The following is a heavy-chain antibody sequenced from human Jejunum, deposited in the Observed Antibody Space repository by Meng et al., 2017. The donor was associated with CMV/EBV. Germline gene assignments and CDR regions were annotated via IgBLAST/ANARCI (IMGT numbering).Heavy chain of an antibody. J-gene: IGHJ4*02. D-gene: IGHD4-17*01. Sequence: QGQLRGSAPGLARLSGTRPLPCDVSGGTIRNDQWWRWGRQAPGKGLGWIGEIYHSGRTNYNPSVKSRVSMSVDKSQNHFSLRLSSVTAADTAVYYCTTLYGDSISWGQGTLVTVSS. CDR3: TTLYGDSIS. CDR2: IYHSGRT. CDR1: GGTIRNDQW. V-gene: IGHV4-4*02.